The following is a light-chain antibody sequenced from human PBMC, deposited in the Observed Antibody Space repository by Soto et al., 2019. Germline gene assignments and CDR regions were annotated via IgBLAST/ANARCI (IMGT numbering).Light chain of an antibody. CDR2: GAS. CDR3: QHYNDWPLT. V-gene: IGKV3-15*01. Sequence: EIVMTQSPATLSVSPGERATLSCRASQSIVKNLAWYQQKPGQGARLLIYGASSRATGLPARFSGSGSGTGFTLTISSLQSEDFAIYYCQHYNDWPLTFGGGTKVEIK. J-gene: IGKJ4*01. CDR1: QSIVKN.